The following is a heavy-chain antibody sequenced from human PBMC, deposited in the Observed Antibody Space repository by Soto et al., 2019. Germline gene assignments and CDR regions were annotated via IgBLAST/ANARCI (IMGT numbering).Heavy chain of an antibody. CDR3: ARDTGARTWGFDY. V-gene: IGHV4-4*02. CDR1: GGSISNTNW. Sequence: QVQLQESGPGLVKPSGTLSLTCAVSGGSISNTNWWSWARQPPGKGLEWIGEIYHSGGTNYNPSLKSRVTMSVDKSKNQLSLNLTSVTAADTAVYYCARDTGARTWGFDYWGQGTLVTVSS. J-gene: IGHJ4*02. D-gene: IGHD6-6*01. CDR2: IYHSGGT.